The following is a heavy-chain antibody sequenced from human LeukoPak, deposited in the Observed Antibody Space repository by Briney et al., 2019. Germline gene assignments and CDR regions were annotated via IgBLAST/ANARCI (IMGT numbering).Heavy chain of an antibody. J-gene: IGHJ4*02. V-gene: IGHV3-48*01. Sequence: GGSLRLSCAASGFTFSSYSMNWVRQAPGRGLEWVSYISSSSSTIYYADSVEGRFTISRDHAKNSLYLQMNSLRAEDTAVYYCAREGFGSLGWTLYYFDYWGQGTLVTVSS. CDR2: ISSSSSTI. CDR3: AREGFGSLGWTLYYFDY. CDR1: GFTFSSYS. D-gene: IGHD3-10*01.